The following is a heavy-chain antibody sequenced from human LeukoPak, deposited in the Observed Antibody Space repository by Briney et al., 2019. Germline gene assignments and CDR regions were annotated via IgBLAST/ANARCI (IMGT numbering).Heavy chain of an antibody. CDR2: IYYSGST. CDR1: GGSISSYY. V-gene: IGHV4-59*01. Sequence: SETLSLTCTVSGGSISSYYWSWTRQPPGKGLEWIGYIYYSGSTNYNPSLKSRVTISVDTSKNQFSLKLSSVTAADTAVYYCARMYYYDSSGYSPYYYYYGMDVWGQGTTVTVSS. D-gene: IGHD3-22*01. J-gene: IGHJ6*02. CDR3: ARMYYYDSSGYSPYYYYYGMDV.